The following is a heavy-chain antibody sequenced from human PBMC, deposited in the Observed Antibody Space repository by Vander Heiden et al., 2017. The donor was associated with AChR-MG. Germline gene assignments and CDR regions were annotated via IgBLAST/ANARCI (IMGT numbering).Heavy chain of an antibody. D-gene: IGHD1-26*01. CDR3: AKDTRWVGATLDY. Sequence: QVQLVESGGGVVQPGRSLRLSCAASGFTFSSYGMHWVRQAPGKGLEWVAVISYDGSNKYYADSVKGRFTISRDNSKNTLYLQMNSLRAEDTAVYYCAKDTRWVGATLDYWGQGTLVTVSS. V-gene: IGHV3-30*18. J-gene: IGHJ4*02. CDR2: ISYDGSNK. CDR1: GFTFSSYG.